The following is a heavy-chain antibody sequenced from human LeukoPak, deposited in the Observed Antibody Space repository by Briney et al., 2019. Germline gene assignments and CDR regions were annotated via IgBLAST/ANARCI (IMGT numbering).Heavy chain of an antibody. D-gene: IGHD6-19*01. CDR3: AKGYNSGCFEL. V-gene: IGHV3-23*01. CDR1: GFTSSSYA. Sequence: GGSLRLSCAASGFTSSSYAMTWVRQAPGKGLEWVSGISDSGGGTYYADSVKGRFTISRDNSKNTVHLQMNSLRAEDTALYCCAKGYNSGCFELWGEGALVTVSS. CDR2: ISDSGGGT. J-gene: IGHJ4*02.